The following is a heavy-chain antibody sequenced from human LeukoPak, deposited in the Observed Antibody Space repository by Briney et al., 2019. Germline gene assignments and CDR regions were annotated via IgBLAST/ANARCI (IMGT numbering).Heavy chain of an antibody. CDR3: ARDDGYCSSTSCPPRRERLLPLDY. V-gene: IGHV6-1*01. D-gene: IGHD2-2*01. J-gene: IGHJ4*02. CDR2: TYYRSKWYN. CDR1: GDSVSSNSAA. Sequence: SQTLSLTCAISGDSVSSNSAAWNWIRQSPSRGLEWLGRTYYRSKWYNDYAVSVKSRITINPDTSKNQFSLQLNSVTPEDTAVYYCARDDGYCSSTSCPPRRERLLPLDYWGQGTLVTVSS.